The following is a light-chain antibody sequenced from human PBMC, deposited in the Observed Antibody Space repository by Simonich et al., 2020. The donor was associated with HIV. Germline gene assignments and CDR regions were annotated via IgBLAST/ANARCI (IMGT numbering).Light chain of an antibody. V-gene: IGKV3-20*01. Sequence: EIVLTQSPGTLSLSPWETATLSCRASHSVSSSYLAWYQQNPGQAPRLLIYDASSMATGIPDRFSGSGSGTDFTLTISRLEPEDFAVYYCQQYGSSPQTFGQGTKLEIK. CDR1: HSVSSSY. CDR2: DAS. J-gene: IGKJ2*01. CDR3: QQYGSSPQT.